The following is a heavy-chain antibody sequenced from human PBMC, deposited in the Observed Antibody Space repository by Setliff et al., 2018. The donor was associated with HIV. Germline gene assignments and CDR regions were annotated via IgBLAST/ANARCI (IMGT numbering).Heavy chain of an antibody. D-gene: IGHD1-1*01. CDR3: GTSNDLRSIDY. J-gene: IGHJ4*02. Sequence: PSETLSLTCTVSGASISRGSYYWSWIRQPAGKGLEWIGHIHTSGSTNYNPSLKSRVTMSVDTSTNQFSLKLSSVTAADTAVYYCGTSNDLRSIDYWGQGTLVTVSS. CDR2: IHTSGST. V-gene: IGHV4-61*09. CDR1: GASISRGSYY.